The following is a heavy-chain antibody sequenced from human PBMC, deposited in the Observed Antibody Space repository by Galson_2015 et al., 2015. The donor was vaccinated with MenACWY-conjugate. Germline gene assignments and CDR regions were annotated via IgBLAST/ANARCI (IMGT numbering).Heavy chain of an antibody. Sequence: SLRLSCAASGFSFSNYWMHWVRQAPGKGLEWVSRINSNGTTTNYADSVKGRFTISRDNAKNTLYLQMNSLRAEDTAVYYCARRNLSGVYPYFDSWGQGTLVTVSS. V-gene: IGHV3-74*01. J-gene: IGHJ4*02. CDR2: INSNGTTT. CDR3: ARRNLSGVYPYFDS. CDR1: GFSFSNYW. D-gene: IGHD5/OR15-5a*01.